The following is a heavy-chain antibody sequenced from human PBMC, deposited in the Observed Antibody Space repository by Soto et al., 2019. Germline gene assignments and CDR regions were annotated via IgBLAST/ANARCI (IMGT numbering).Heavy chain of an antibody. Sequence: ASVKVSYKASGITFSRSAVQWMRQARGQRLEWIGRIVVGSGSTTYARIVQERITITRDMSTGTAYMELSSLRPEDTAIYYCAAASYYYDSSGYPSPDFDYWGQGTLVTVSS. D-gene: IGHD3-22*01. CDR2: IVVGSGST. CDR1: GITFSRSA. V-gene: IGHV1-58*01. J-gene: IGHJ4*02. CDR3: AAASYYYDSSGYPSPDFDY.